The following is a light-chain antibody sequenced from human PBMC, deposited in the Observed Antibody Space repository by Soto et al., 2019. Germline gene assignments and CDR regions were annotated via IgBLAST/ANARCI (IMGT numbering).Light chain of an antibody. J-gene: IGKJ5*01. Sequence: IQLTQSPSSLSASVGDRVTITCRASQGFRDSLAWYQQKPGKAPKLLIYATFTLQNGVPSRFSGSGSGTEFTLTISSLQPEDFATYYCQQLYTYPITFGQGTLLDIK. CDR1: QGFRDS. V-gene: IGKV1-9*01. CDR3: QQLYTYPIT. CDR2: ATF.